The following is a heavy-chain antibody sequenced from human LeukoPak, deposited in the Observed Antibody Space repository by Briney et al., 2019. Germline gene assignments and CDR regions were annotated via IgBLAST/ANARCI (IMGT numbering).Heavy chain of an antibody. D-gene: IGHD4-17*01. CDR2: IKSKTDGGTT. CDR3: TTDEGMTTVITPYYYGMDV. Sequence: GGSLRLSCAASGFTFSNAWMSWVRQAPGKGLEWVGRIKSKTDGGTTDYAAPVKGRFTISRDDSKNTLYLQMNSLKTEDTAVYYCTTDEGMTTVITPYYYGMDVWGQGTTVTVSS. V-gene: IGHV3-15*01. J-gene: IGHJ6*02. CDR1: GFTFSNAW.